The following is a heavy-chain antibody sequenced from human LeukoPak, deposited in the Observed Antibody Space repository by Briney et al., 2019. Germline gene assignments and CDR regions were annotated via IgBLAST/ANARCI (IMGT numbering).Heavy chain of an antibody. Sequence: GGSLRLSCAASGLTFSSYAMSWVRQAPGKGLEWVSAISGSGGSTYYADSVKGRFTISRDNSKNTLYLQMNSLRAEDTAVYYCAKDPHSFFTIVGEFDYWGQGTLVTVSS. J-gene: IGHJ4*02. CDR1: GLTFSSYA. D-gene: IGHD3-3*01. CDR2: ISGSGGST. CDR3: AKDPHSFFTIVGEFDY. V-gene: IGHV3-23*01.